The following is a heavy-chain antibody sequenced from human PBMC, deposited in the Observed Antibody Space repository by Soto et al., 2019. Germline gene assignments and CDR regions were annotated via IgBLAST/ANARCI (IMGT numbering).Heavy chain of an antibody. V-gene: IGHV3-49*03. CDR2: IRSKAYGGTT. Sequence: GGSLRLSCTASGFTFGDHAMSWFRQAPGKGLEWVGFIRSKAYGGTTEYAASVKGRFTISRDDSKSIAYLQMNSLKTEDTAVYYCTRARRFLEWLLDYWGLGTLVTVSS. J-gene: IGHJ4*02. CDR1: GFTFGDHA. CDR3: TRARRFLEWLLDY. D-gene: IGHD3-3*01.